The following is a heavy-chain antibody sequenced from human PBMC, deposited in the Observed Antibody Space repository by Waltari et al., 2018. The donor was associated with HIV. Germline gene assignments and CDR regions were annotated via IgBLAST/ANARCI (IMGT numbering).Heavy chain of an antibody. J-gene: IGHJ4*02. CDR3: AREMATVYVDY. D-gene: IGHD5-12*01. CDR1: GFTYSSYI. CDR2: IASSSSSYI. Sequence: EVQLVESGGGVVQPGGSLRLSCAGPGFTYSSYIMNWVREAPGKGLEWVSSIASSSSSYIYYADSVRGRFTISRDNAKNSLYLQMSSLRAEDTAVYYCAREMATVYVDYWGQGTLVTVSP. V-gene: IGHV3-21*01.